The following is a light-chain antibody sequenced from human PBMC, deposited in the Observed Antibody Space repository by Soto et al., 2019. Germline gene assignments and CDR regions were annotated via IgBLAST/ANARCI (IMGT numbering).Light chain of an antibody. Sequence: EIVLTQSPATLSLSTGVRATLSCRASQSVSGYLAWYQQKPGQAPRLLIYDTSNRATGIPARFIGSGSGTDFTLTMSSLEPEEFAVYYCQQRTNWPLTFGPGTKVDIK. CDR2: DTS. V-gene: IGKV3-11*01. CDR1: QSVSGY. CDR3: QQRTNWPLT. J-gene: IGKJ3*01.